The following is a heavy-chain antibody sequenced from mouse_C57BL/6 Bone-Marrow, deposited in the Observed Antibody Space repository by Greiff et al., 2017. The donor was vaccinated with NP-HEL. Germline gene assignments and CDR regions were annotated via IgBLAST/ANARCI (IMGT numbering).Heavy chain of an antibody. CDR2: ISDGGSYT. D-gene: IGHD1-1*01. J-gene: IGHJ2*01. Sequence: EVQLVESGGGLVKPGGSLKLSCAASGFTFSSYAMSWVRQTPEKRLEWVATISDGGSYTDYPDNVKGRFTISRDNAKNNLYLQMSHLKSEDTAMYYCARDQTTVAFDYWGQGTTLTVSS. V-gene: IGHV5-4*01. CDR1: GFTFSSYA. CDR3: ARDQTTVAFDY.